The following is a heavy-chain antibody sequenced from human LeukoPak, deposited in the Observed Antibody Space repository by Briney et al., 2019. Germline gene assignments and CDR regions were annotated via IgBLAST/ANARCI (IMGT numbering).Heavy chain of an antibody. D-gene: IGHD7-27*01. CDR2: INQDGSEI. J-gene: IGHJ4*02. CDR3: ARGENWAFGY. CDR1: GFIFTNYH. V-gene: IGHV3-7*01. Sequence: HAGGSLRLSCAASGFIFTNYHMAWVRQAPGKGLEWVANINQDGSEISYVDSVKGRFTISRDNAKDSLYLQMNSLRTGDTAVYYCARGENWAFGYCGQGTLVTVSS.